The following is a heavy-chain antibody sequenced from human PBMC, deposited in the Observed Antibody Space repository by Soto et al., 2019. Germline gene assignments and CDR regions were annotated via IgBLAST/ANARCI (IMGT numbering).Heavy chain of an antibody. V-gene: IGHV3-48*02. J-gene: IGHJ6*02. CDR3: ARDRPQQWLPTYYYYYGMDV. CDR2: ISSSSSTI. Sequence: PGGSLRLSCAASGFTFSSYSMNWVRQAPGKGLEWVSYISSSSSTIYYADSVKGRFTISRDNAKNSLYLQMNSLRDEDTAVYYCARDRPQQWLPTYYYYYGMDVWGQGTTVTVSS. CDR1: GFTFSSYS. D-gene: IGHD6-19*01.